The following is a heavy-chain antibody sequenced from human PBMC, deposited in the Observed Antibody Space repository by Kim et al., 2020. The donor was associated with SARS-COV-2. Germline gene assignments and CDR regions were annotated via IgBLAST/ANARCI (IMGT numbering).Heavy chain of an antibody. CDR3: TRTSWSYSMDV. D-gene: IGHD3-3*01. CDR2: IKQDGSEK. J-gene: IGHJ6*02. V-gene: IGHV3-7*01. CDR1: GFILSTYW. Sequence: GGSLRLSCAGSGFILSTYWISWARQAPGKGLEWVANIKQDGSEKFYVDSVKGRFTISRDNAKNSLYLQMNSLRVEDTAVYYCTRTSWSYSMDVWGQGTTVTVSS.